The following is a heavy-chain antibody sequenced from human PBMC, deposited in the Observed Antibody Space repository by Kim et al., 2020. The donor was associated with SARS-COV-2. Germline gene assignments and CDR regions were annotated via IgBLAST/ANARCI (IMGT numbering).Heavy chain of an antibody. CDR2: ISSSGSTI. CDR3: AGWGGRFGELLSYYYGMDV. D-gene: IGHD3-10*01. Sequence: GGSLRLSCAASGFTFSDYYMSWIRQAPGKGLEWVSYISSSGSTIYYADSVKGRFTIPRDNAKNSLYLQMNSLRAEDTAVYYCAGWGGRFGELLSYYYGMDVWGQGTTVTVSS. J-gene: IGHJ6*02. V-gene: IGHV3-11*01. CDR1: GFTFSDYY.